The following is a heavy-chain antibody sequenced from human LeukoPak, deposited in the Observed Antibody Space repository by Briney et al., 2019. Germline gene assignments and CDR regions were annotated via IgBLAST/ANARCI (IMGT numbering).Heavy chain of an antibody. CDR2: IYHSGST. V-gene: IGHV4-30-2*03. CDR1: GGSISSGGYS. Sequence: PSETLSLTCAVSGGSISSGGYSWSWIRQPPGKGLERIGYIYHSGSTYYNPSLKSRVTISVDTSKNQFSLRLSSVTAADTAVYYCARHRGKQLPQDWGQGTLVTVSS. D-gene: IGHD6-6*01. CDR3: ARHRGKQLPQD. J-gene: IGHJ4*02.